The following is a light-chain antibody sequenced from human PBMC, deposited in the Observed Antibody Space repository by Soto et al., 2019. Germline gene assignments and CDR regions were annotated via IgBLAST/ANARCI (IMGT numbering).Light chain of an antibody. CDR3: QQYNSYSWT. V-gene: IGKV1-5*01. Sequence: DIQMTQSPSTLSASVGDRVTITCRASQSISNWLAWYHQKPGTAPKLLIYHASTLESGVPSRFSGSGSGTEFTLTISSLQPDDFATYYCQQYNSYSWTFGQGTKVDIK. CDR1: QSISNW. J-gene: IGKJ1*01. CDR2: HAS.